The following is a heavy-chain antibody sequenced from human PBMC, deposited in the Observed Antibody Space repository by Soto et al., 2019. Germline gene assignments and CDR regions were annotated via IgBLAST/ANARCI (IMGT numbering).Heavy chain of an antibody. CDR3: AAGLYGYYVY. CDR1: GGNFSRYT. Sequence: QVQLVQSGAEVKKPGSSVKVSCKASGGNFSRYTISWVRQAHGQGLEWMGRIIPILGIANYAQKFQGRVTIPADNSTSTADMELSSLRSEDTAVYYCAAGLYGYYVYWGQGTLVTVSS. D-gene: IGHD4-17*01. V-gene: IGHV1-69*02. CDR2: IIPILGIA. J-gene: IGHJ4*02.